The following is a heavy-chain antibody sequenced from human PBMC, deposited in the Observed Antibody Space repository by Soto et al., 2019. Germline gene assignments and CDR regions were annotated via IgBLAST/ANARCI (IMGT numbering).Heavy chain of an antibody. D-gene: IGHD3-16*02. CDR3: ARYLNYDYVWGSYRPAYYFDY. J-gene: IGHJ4*02. CDR2: IYYSGST. V-gene: IGHV4-59*01. CDR1: GDSISSYY. Sequence: SETLSLTCTVSGDSISSYYWSWIRQPPGKGQELIGYIYYSGSTNYNPSLKSRVTISVDTSKNQFSLNLSSVTAADTAVYYCARYLNYDYVWGSYRPAYYFDYWGQGTLVTVSS.